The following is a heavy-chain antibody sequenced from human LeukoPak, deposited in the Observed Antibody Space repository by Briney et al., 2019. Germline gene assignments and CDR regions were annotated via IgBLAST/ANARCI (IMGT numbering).Heavy chain of an antibody. J-gene: IGHJ6*03. Sequence: QSGGSLRLSCSASGFTFSSYEMNWVRQAAGKGLEWVSYISSSGSTIYYADSVKGRFTLSRDNAKNSLYLQMNSLRAEDTAVYYCARSPPSDILTGDYYMDVWGKGTTVTVSS. D-gene: IGHD3-9*01. CDR3: ARSPPSDILTGDYYMDV. CDR2: ISSSGSTI. V-gene: IGHV3-48*03. CDR1: GFTFSSYE.